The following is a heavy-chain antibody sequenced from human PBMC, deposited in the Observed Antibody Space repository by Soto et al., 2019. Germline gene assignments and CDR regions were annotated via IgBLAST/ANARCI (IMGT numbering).Heavy chain of an antibody. Sequence: PETLTLTCSVSGYSIDRGYYWGWIRQAPERGLEWIGSISHRGATSYTPSLKSRAIISLDTSNNQFTLRLTSVTVADTATYYCVRYAYDSSGHADEHWCQGPLVT. CDR3: VRYAYDSSGHADEH. CDR2: ISHRGAT. J-gene: IGHJ4*02. D-gene: IGHD3-22*01. CDR1: GYSIDRGYY. V-gene: IGHV4-38-2*02.